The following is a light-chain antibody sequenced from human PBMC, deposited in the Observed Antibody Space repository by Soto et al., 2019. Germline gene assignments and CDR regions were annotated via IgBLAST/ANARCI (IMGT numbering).Light chain of an antibody. Sequence: DIQMTQSPSSLSASVGDRVSITCRASQSISSWLAWYQQKPGKAPKLLMFDTFSLESGVPSRFSGSRSGTEFTLTISSLQPDDFATYYCQQYNSYWTFGQGTKVDIK. CDR1: QSISSW. V-gene: IGKV1-5*01. J-gene: IGKJ1*01. CDR3: QQYNSYWT. CDR2: DTF.